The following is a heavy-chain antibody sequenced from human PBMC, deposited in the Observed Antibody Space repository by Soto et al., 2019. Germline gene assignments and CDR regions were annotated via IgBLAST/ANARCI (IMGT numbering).Heavy chain of an antibody. CDR3: ARDQLYSSSWSDY. CDR2: IWYDGSNK. Sequence: QVQLVESGGGVVQPGRSLRLSCAAYGFTFSSYGMHWVRQAPGKGLEWVAVIWYDGSNKYYADSVKGRFTISRDNSKNTLYLQMNSLRAEDTAVYYCARDQLYSSSWSDYWGQGTLVTVSS. D-gene: IGHD6-13*01. CDR1: GFTFSSYG. V-gene: IGHV3-33*01. J-gene: IGHJ4*02.